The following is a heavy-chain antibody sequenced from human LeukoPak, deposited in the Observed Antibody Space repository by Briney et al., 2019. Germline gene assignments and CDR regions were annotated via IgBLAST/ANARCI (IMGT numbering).Heavy chain of an antibody. D-gene: IGHD2-8*01. J-gene: IGHJ5*02. Sequence: ASVKVSCKASGYTFTSYDINWVRQATGQGLEWMGWMNPNSGNTGYAQKFQGRVTMTRNTSISTAYMELSSLRSEDTAVYYCARGRRTNLAFDPWGQGTLVTVSS. CDR1: GYTFTSYD. V-gene: IGHV1-8*01. CDR3: ARGRRTNLAFDP. CDR2: MNPNSGNT.